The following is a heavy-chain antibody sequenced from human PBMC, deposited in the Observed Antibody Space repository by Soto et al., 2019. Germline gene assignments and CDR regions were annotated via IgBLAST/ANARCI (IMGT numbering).Heavy chain of an antibody. CDR1: GGSISSSSYY. CDR3: ARHSPVLRYFDWLLPPLAY. V-gene: IGHV4-39*01. D-gene: IGHD3-9*01. CDR2: IYYSGST. J-gene: IGHJ4*02. Sequence: SETLSLTCTVSGGSISSSSYYWGWIRQPPGKGLEWIGSIYYSGSTYYNPSLKSRVTISVDTSKNQFSLKLSSVTAADTAVYYCARHSPVLRYFDWLLPPLAYWGQGTLVTVSS.